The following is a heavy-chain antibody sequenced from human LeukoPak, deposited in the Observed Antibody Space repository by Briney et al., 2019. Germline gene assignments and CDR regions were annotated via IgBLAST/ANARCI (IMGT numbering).Heavy chain of an antibody. D-gene: IGHD1-26*01. CDR3: ARRSGSYYGYYFDY. CDR1: GYTFTDYY. Sequence: ASVKVSCKASGYTFTDYYMHWVRQAPGQGLDWMGWINPNSGGTNYAQKFQGRVTMTRDTSISTAYMELSRLRSDDTAVYYCARRSGSYYGYYFDYWGQGTLVTVSS. CDR2: INPNSGGT. V-gene: IGHV1-2*02. J-gene: IGHJ4*02.